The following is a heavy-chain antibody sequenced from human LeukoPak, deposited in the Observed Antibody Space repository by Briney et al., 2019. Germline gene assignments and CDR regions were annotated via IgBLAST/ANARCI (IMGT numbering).Heavy chain of an antibody. J-gene: IGHJ4*02. V-gene: IGHV3-74*01. CDR2: INSDGSST. CDR1: GFTFSSSA. Sequence: GGSLRLSCAASGFTFSSSAMSWVRQAPGKGLVWVSRINSDGSSTSYADSVKGRFTISRDNAKNTLYLQMNSLRAEDTAVYYCARRVAAAAAPYYFDYWGQGTLVTVSS. D-gene: IGHD6-13*01. CDR3: ARRVAAAAAPYYFDY.